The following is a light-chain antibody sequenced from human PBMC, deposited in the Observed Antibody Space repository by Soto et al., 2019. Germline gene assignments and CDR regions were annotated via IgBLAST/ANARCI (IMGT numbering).Light chain of an antibody. Sequence: ENVLTQSPAALSLSPGSTAILSCRASQGIVSCLAGYPQKPGQAPRLLIYDASNRATAIPARLIGSGSGTDVTLPNSSRKPENFSVYDCHQRGNRPQLTCRGGPMVEIK. CDR2: DAS. CDR1: QGIVSC. V-gene: IGKV3-11*01. CDR3: HQRGNRPQLT. J-gene: IGKJ4*02.